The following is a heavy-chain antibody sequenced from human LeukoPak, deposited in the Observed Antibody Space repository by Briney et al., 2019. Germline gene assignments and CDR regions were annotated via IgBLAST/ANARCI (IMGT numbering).Heavy chain of an antibody. V-gene: IGHV4-59*08. Sequence: SETLSLTCTVSGGSISNNYWSWVRQPPGKRLERIAYIQSTGTTDYNPSLKSRVTISLDSSENQFSLKLSSLTAADTAIYYCVRHGIEDPGRVLFDYWGRGTLVTVSS. CDR2: IQSTGTT. J-gene: IGHJ4*02. CDR3: VRHGIEDPGRVLFDY. D-gene: IGHD1-26*01. CDR1: GGSISNNY.